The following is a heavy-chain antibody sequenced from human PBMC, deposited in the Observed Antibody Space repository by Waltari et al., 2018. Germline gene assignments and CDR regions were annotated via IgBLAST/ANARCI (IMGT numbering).Heavy chain of an antibody. D-gene: IGHD5-12*01. CDR3: ARYPSGYVNDAFDI. Sequence: QVQLQESGPGLVKPSETLSLTCTVSGGSISSHYWSWIRQPPGKGLEWIGYIYDSGSTNYNPSLRSRVTISVDTSKNQFSLKLSSVTAADTAVYYCARYPSGYVNDAFDIWGQGTMVTVSS. J-gene: IGHJ3*02. CDR2: IYDSGST. CDR1: GGSISSHY. V-gene: IGHV4-59*11.